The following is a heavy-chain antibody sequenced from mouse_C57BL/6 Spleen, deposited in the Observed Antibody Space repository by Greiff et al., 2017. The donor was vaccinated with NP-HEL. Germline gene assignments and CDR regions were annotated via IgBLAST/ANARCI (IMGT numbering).Heavy chain of an antibody. CDR3: ARGHYGSSAYYFDY. Sequence: EVQGVESGGGLVKPGGSLKLSYAASGFTFSDYGMHWVRQAPEKGLEWVAYISSGSSTIYYADTVKGRFTIPRDNAKNTLFLQMARLRSEDTAMDDCARGHYGSSAYYFDYWGQGTTLTVSS. CDR2: ISSGSSTI. J-gene: IGHJ2*01. V-gene: IGHV5-17*01. CDR1: GFTFSDYG. D-gene: IGHD1-1*01.